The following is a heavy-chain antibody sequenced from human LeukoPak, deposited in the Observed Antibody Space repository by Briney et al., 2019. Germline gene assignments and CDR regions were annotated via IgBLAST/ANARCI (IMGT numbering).Heavy chain of an antibody. D-gene: IGHD3-22*01. J-gene: IGHJ4*02. Sequence: GASVKVSCKTSRGTFSSYALIWVRQAPGQGLEWMGGIIPLFGTADYAQKFQGRVTITADESTSTAYMELSSLRLEDTAVYYCARDLLGSASSYSSGAWDYWGQGTLVTVSS. CDR2: IIPLFGTA. CDR1: RGTFSSYA. CDR3: ARDLLGSASSYSSGAWDY. V-gene: IGHV1-69*13.